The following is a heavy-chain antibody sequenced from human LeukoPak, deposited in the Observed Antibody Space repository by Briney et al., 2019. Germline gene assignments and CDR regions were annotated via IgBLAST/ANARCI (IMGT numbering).Heavy chain of an antibody. V-gene: IGHV1-2*02. CDR2: INPNSGGT. J-gene: IGHJ4*02. Sequence: ASVKVSCKASGYTFTGYYMHWVRQAPGQGLEWVGWINPNSGGTNYAQKFQGRVTMTRDTSISTAYMELSSLRSEDTAVYYCARADSSSWYGPYLFDYWGQGTLVTVSS. CDR3: ARADSSSWYGPYLFDY. CDR1: GYTFTGYY. D-gene: IGHD6-13*01.